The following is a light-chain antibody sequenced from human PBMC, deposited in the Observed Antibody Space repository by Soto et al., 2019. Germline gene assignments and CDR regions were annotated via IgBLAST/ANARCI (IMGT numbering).Light chain of an antibody. CDR3: SSYAVSGGV. CDR1: SSDVGGYNY. V-gene: IGLV2-8*01. J-gene: IGLJ2*01. Sequence: QSVLTQPPSASGSPGQSVTISCTGTSSDVGGYNYVSWYQQQPGTAPTLMIYEVSKRPSGVPDRFSGSKSGNTASLTVSGLQAEAEYDYYCSSYAVSGGVFGGGTKLTVL. CDR2: EVS.